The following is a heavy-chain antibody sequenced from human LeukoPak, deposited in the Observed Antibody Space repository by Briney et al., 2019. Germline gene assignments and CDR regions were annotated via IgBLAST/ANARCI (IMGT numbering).Heavy chain of an antibody. J-gene: IGHJ4*02. D-gene: IGHD1-26*01. CDR1: GFTFSSSW. CDR2: IKEDGNEE. Sequence: GGSLRLSCAASGFTFSSSWMTWVRQAPGKGLEWVAHIKEDGNEEYYVDSVKGRFTISRDNAKNSLYLQMNSLRAEDTAVFYCARWNNEWEFDYWGQGTPVSVSS. V-gene: IGHV3-7*05. CDR3: ARWNNEWEFDY.